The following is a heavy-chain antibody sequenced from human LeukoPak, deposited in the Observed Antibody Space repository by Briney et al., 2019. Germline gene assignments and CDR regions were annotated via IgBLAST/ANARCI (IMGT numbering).Heavy chain of an antibody. CDR1: GFTFSSYS. Sequence: GGSLRLSCAASGFTFSSYSMNWVRQAPGKGLEWVSYISSSSSTIYYADSVKGRFTISRDNAKNSLYLQMNSLRAEDTAVYYCARDLGYYGMDVWGQGTTVTVSS. D-gene: IGHD3-16*01. J-gene: IGHJ6*02. V-gene: IGHV3-48*04. CDR2: ISSSSSTI. CDR3: ARDLGYYGMDV.